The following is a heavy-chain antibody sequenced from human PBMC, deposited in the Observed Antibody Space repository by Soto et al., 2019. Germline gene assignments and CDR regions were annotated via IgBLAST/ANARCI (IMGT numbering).Heavy chain of an antibody. CDR1: GFTFSSYA. CDR2: ISGSGGST. J-gene: IGHJ5*02. V-gene: IGHV3-23*01. Sequence: EVPLLESGGGLVQPGGSLRLSCAASGFTFSSYAMSWVRQAPGKGLEWVSTISGSGGSTYDADSVKGRFTISRDNSKNNLYMQMNSLRAEDTAVYYCAKDRGSGSTSWYDGWFDAWGQGTLVTVSS. D-gene: IGHD2-2*01. CDR3: AKDRGSGSTSWYDGWFDA.